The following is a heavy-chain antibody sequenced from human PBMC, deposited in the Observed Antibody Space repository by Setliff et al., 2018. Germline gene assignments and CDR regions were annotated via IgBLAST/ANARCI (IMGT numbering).Heavy chain of an antibody. J-gene: IGHJ4*02. D-gene: IGHD2-15*01. CDR3: ARSDGGSSGLDY. CDR1: GFTLSNYW. CDR2: ISYDGSNK. Sequence: PGGSLRLSCVDSGFTLSNYWMTWVRQAPGKGLEWVAVISYDGSNKYYADSVKGRFTISRDNSENTLYLQMNSLRPDDTAVYHCARSDGGSSGLDYWGQGTLVTVSS. V-gene: IGHV3-30*03.